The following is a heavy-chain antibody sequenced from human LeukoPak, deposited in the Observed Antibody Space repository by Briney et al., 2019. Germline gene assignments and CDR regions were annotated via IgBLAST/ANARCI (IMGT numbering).Heavy chain of an antibody. Sequence: GGSLRLSCPASGFTFSSWAMHWVRQAPGEGLEWVAMIWYDGSNKYYADSVKGRFTISRDNSRNIAYLQMNSLRAEDTAVYYCAKDIYSSSWYQNYWGQGTLVTVSS. CDR2: IWYDGSNK. CDR3: AKDIYSSSWYQNY. CDR1: GFTFSSWA. V-gene: IGHV3-30-3*01. J-gene: IGHJ4*02. D-gene: IGHD6-13*01.